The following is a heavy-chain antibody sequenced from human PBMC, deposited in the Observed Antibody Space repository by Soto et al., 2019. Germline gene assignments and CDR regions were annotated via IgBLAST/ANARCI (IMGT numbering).Heavy chain of an antibody. CDR2: IIPVFGRP. V-gene: IGHV1-69*13. D-gene: IGHD5-12*01. CDR1: GGSFSSFG. J-gene: IGHJ1*01. CDR3: AREGSGYNL. Sequence: ASVKVSCKASGGSFSSFGISWVRRAPGQGLEWTGGIIPVFGRPNYAQRFRGRLTITADESTNTVYLELIDLRSEDTAVYYCAREGSGYNLWGQGTQVTVSS.